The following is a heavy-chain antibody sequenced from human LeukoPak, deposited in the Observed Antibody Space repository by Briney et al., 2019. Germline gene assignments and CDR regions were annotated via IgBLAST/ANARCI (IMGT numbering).Heavy chain of an antibody. Sequence: WVAVICYDVINKYYAASVKGRFTISRDNSKTTLYLRMNSLRAEDTAVYYCAKDYGGNYFDYWGQGTLVTVSS. CDR3: AKDYGGNYFDY. V-gene: IGHV3-33*06. D-gene: IGHD4-23*01. J-gene: IGHJ4*02. CDR2: ICYDVINK.